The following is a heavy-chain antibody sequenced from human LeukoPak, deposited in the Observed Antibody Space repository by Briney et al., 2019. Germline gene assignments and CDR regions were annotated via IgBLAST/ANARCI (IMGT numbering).Heavy chain of an antibody. CDR1: GFTFRSYI. J-gene: IGHJ4*02. CDR2: ISSSSNYI. V-gene: IGHV3-21*01. D-gene: IGHD1-26*01. CDR3: ARDLGWELLYFDY. Sequence: GGSLRLSCAASGFTFRSYIMNWVRQAPGKGLEWVASISSSSNYIYYSDSVKGRFTISRDDAKNSLYLQMNSLRAEDTAVYYCARDLGWELLYFDYWGQGNLVTVSS.